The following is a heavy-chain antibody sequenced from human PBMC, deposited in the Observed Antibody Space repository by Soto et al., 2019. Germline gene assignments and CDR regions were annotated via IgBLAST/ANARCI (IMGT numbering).Heavy chain of an antibody. CDR3: AKELRYCSSTSCYFYYYYYMDV. CDR1: GFTFSSYA. V-gene: IGHV3-23*01. D-gene: IGHD2-2*01. CDR2: IRDSGGST. J-gene: IGHJ6*03. Sequence: TGGSLRLSCAASGFTFSSYAMSWVRQAPGKGLEWVAVIRDSGGSTYYADSVKGRFIISRDNSKNTLYLQMNSLRAEDTAVYYCAKELRYCSSTSCYFYYYYYMDVWGKGTTVTVSS.